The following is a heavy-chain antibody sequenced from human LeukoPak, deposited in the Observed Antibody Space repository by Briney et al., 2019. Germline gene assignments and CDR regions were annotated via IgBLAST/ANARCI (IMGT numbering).Heavy chain of an antibody. V-gene: IGHV3-7*03. Sequence: QPGGSLRLSCADSGFTFSGYWMNWVRQAPGKGLEWVANIKLDGSEKNYVDSVKGRFTISRDNTKNSLYLQMNSLRVEDTAVFYCARDQYDTWSRRGNFDSWGQGTLVIVSS. CDR1: GFTFSGYW. D-gene: IGHD3-3*01. J-gene: IGHJ4*02. CDR3: ARDQYDTWSRRGNFDS. CDR2: IKLDGSEK.